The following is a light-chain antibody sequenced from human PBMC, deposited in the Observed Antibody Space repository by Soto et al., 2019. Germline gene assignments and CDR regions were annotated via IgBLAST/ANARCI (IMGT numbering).Light chain of an antibody. CDR1: SSDVGGYNY. Sequence: QSVLTQPRSVSGSPGQSVTISCTGTSSDVGGYNYVSWYQQHPGKAPKFMIYDVTTRPSGVPDRFSVSKSGNTASLTISGLQAEDEADYYCCSYAGSYTHVVFGGGTKLTVL. CDR2: DVT. J-gene: IGLJ2*01. V-gene: IGLV2-11*01. CDR3: CSYAGSYTHVV.